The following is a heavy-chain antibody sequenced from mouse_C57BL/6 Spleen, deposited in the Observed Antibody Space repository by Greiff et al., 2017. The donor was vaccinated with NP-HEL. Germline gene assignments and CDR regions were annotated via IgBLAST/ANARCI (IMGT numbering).Heavy chain of an antibody. Sequence: EVQVVESGGGLVQPGGSLKLSCAASGFTFSDYYMYWVRQTPEKRLEWVAYISNGGGSTYYPDTVKGRFTISRDNAKNPLYLQMSRLKSEDTAMYYCARLTDGYLDYWGQGTTLTVSS. V-gene: IGHV5-12*01. J-gene: IGHJ2*01. CDR2: ISNGGGST. CDR1: GFTFSDYY. D-gene: IGHD2-3*01. CDR3: ARLTDGYLDY.